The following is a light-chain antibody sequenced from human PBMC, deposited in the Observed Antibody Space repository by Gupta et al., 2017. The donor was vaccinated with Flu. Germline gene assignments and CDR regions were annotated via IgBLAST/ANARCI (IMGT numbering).Light chain of an antibody. CDR2: AAS. J-gene: IGKJ1*01. CDR1: QSISSY. V-gene: IGKV1-39*01. Sequence: DIQMTQSPSSLSASVGDRVTITCRASQSISSYLNWYQQKPGKAPKLLIYAASSLQSGVPSRFSGSGSGTDFTLTISRLQPEDFATSSCQQSDSTPWTFGQGTKVEIK. CDR3: QQSDSTPWT.